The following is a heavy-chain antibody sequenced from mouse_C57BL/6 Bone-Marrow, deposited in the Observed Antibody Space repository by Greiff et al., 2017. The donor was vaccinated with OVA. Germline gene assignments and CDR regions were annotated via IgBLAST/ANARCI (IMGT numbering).Heavy chain of an antibody. Sequence: VQLQQSGPGLVQPSQTLSISCTVSGFSLTSYGVHWVRQPPGKGLEWLGVIWSGGSTDYHAAFMSRLSISKDNSKSQVFCKMNSLQADDTAIYYCAKNSDGSSYGWFAYWGQGTLVTVSA. CDR1: GFSLTSYG. CDR3: AKNSDGSSYGWFAY. D-gene: IGHD1-1*01. V-gene: IGHV2-4*01. J-gene: IGHJ3*01. CDR2: IWSGGST.